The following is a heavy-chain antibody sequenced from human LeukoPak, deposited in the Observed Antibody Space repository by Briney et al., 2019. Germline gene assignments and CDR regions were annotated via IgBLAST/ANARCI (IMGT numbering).Heavy chain of an antibody. CDR1: GFAFGSEA. V-gene: IGHV3-23*01. J-gene: IGHJ4*02. CDR2: ISPGGGTT. D-gene: IGHD2-2*01. CDR3: AKIPKGGYFDY. Sequence: GGSLRLSCAVSGFAFGSEAMSWVRQSPARGLEWVASISPGGGTTYYADYVKGRFTISRDSSKNTLSLQMNSLRAEDTAVYYCAKIPKGGYFDYWGQGTLVTVSS.